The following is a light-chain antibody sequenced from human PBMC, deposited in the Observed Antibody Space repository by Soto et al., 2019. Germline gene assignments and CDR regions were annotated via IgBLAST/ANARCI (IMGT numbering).Light chain of an antibody. CDR1: QTISSW. V-gene: IGKV1-5*03. CDR2: KAS. J-gene: IGKJ1*01. Sequence: DIHMTQAPSTLSVSLGEIVTMTFRASQTISSWLAWYQQKPGKAPKLLIYKASTLKSGVPSRFSGSGSGTEFTLTISSLQPDDFATYYCQHYNSYSEAFGQGTKVDIK. CDR3: QHYNSYSEA.